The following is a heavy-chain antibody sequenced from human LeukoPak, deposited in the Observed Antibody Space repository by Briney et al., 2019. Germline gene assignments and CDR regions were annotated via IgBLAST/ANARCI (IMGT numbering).Heavy chain of an antibody. V-gene: IGHV4-39*01. J-gene: IGHJ6*02. CDR3: ARLYYGMYV. Sequence: SEPLSLTCTVSGGSISSTSYYWGWIRQPPGEGLEWIGSMYYTGNTHYSPSLKSRVTISVDTSKNQFSLELNSVTAADTAVYYCARLYYGMYVWGQGTTVTVSS. CDR2: MYYTGNT. CDR1: GGSISSTSYY.